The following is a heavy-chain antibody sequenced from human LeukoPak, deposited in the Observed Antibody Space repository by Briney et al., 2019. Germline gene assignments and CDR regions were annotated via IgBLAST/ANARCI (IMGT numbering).Heavy chain of an antibody. D-gene: IGHD6-19*01. J-gene: IGHJ5*02. V-gene: IGHV3-23*01. CDR3: AKDLASAVARWGWFDP. CDR1: GFTFSNYA. CDR2: ISGSDGST. Sequence: PGGSLRLSCTASGFTFSNYAMSWVRQAPGKGLEWVSTISGSDGSTYYADSVKGRFTISRDNSKNTLYLQMNSLRAEDTAVYYCAKDLASAVARWGWFDPWGQGTLVTVSS.